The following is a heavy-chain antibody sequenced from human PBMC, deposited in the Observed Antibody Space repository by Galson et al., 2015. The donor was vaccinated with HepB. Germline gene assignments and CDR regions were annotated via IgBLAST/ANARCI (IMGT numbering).Heavy chain of an antibody. Sequence: SLRLSCAASGFTFSSYWMHWVRQAPGKGLVWVSRINSDGSSTSYADSVKGRFTISRDNAKNTLYLQMNSLRAEDTAVYYCASLSGSSGYYYYYYMDVWGKGTTVTVSS. CDR3: ASLSGSSGYYYYYYMDV. CDR1: GFTFSSYW. J-gene: IGHJ6*03. V-gene: IGHV3-74*01. CDR2: INSDGSST. D-gene: IGHD1-26*01.